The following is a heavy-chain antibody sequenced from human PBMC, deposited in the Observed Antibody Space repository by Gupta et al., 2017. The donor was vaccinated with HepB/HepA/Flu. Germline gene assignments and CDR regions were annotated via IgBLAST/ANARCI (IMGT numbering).Heavy chain of an antibody. V-gene: IGHV1-2*04. D-gene: IGHD6-13*01. CDR2: INPNSGGT. CDR1: GYTFTGYS. Sequence: QVQLVQSGAEVTKPGASVKVSCKDSGYTFTGYSMHWVRQAPGQGLEWMGWINPNSGGTNYAQKFQGWVTMTRDTSISTAYMELSRLRSDDTAVYYCARGRRIAAAGNWGWFDPWGQGTLVTVSS. J-gene: IGHJ5*02. CDR3: ARGRRIAAAGNWGWFDP.